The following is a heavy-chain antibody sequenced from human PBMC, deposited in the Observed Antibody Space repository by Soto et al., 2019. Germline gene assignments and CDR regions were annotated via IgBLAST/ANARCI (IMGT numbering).Heavy chain of an antibody. Sequence: GASVKVSCKASGYTFTSYGISWVRQAPGQGLEWMGWISVYNGNTNFAQNLQGRVTMTTDTSTSTAYMELRSLRSDDTAVYYCASEGSGPLGVRFYYGMDVWGQGTTVTVSS. J-gene: IGHJ6*02. CDR1: GYTFTSYG. D-gene: IGHD3-10*01. CDR3: ASEGSGPLGVRFYYGMDV. V-gene: IGHV1-18*01. CDR2: ISVYNGNT.